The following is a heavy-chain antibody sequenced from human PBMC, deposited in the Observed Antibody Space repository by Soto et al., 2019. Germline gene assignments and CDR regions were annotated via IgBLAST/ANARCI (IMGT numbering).Heavy chain of an antibody. CDR1: GASISSYH. D-gene: IGHD3-16*01. J-gene: IGHJ6*03. CDR3: AAAGPAEYVFPYYYIGV. V-gene: IGHV4-59*01. CDR2: IYYSGSA. Sequence: QVQLQESGPGLVKPSETLSLTCTVSGASISSYHWSWIRQTPGKGLEWIGYIYYSGSANYNPSLKSRGNLSVSTSKNQVSLKLSSGTASDTGVDYCAAAGPAEYVFPYYYIGVWGKGTTVTVSS.